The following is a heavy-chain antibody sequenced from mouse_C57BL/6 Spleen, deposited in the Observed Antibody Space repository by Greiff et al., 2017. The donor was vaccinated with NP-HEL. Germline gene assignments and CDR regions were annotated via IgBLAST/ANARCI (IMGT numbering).Heavy chain of an antibody. V-gene: IGHV1-81*01. Sequence: VQLQQSGAELARPGASVKLSCKASGYTFTSYGISWVKQRTGQGLEWIGELYPRSGNTYYNEKFKGKATLTADESSSTAYMELRSLTSEDSAVYFCARGGDYYGSSHQAWFAYWGQGTLVTVSA. J-gene: IGHJ3*01. CDR3: ARGGDYYGSSHQAWFAY. CDR1: GYTFTSYG. D-gene: IGHD1-1*01. CDR2: LYPRSGNT.